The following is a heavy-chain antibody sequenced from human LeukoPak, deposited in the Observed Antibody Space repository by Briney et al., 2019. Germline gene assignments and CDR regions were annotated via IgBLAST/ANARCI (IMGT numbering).Heavy chain of an antibody. D-gene: IGHD2/OR15-2a*01. CDR2: IYYRGDT. Sequence: SETLSLTCTVSGGSLNDYFWDWIRQAPGKGLEWIGNIYYRGDTNYNPSLKGRLTVSLDTSKNHFSLKLTSVTAADTAVYYCVRGRLFYYMDVWGEGTTVTVSS. J-gene: IGHJ6*03. V-gene: IGHV4-59*01. CDR3: VRGRLFYYMDV. CDR1: GGSLNDYF.